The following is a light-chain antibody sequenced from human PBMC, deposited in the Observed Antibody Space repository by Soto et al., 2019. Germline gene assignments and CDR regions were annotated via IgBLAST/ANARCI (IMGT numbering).Light chain of an antibody. CDR2: DVS. J-gene: IGLJ1*01. CDR1: SGDIGDYNY. V-gene: IGLV2-14*01. Sequence: QSALTQPASVSGSPGQSITISCVGTSGDIGDYNYVSWYQQHPGKVPKVIIYDVSNRPSGVSYRFSVTKSGNTASLTVSGLQAEDEADYYCCSYTRSGTLIFGIGTKLTVL. CDR3: CSYTRSGTLI.